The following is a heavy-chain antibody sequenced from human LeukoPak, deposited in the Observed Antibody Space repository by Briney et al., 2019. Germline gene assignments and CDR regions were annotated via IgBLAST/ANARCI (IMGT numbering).Heavy chain of an antibody. J-gene: IGHJ4*02. CDR2: IYYSGST. CDR1: GGSIRSGSYY. CDR3: AREGRQQLVGGFDY. Sequence: PSETLSLTCAVSGGSIRSGSYYWGWTRQPPGKGREWIGRIYYSGSTYYNPSLKSRVTISVDTSKNQFSLKLSSVTAADTAVYYFAREGRQQLVGGFDYWGQGTLVTVSS. D-gene: IGHD6-13*01. V-gene: IGHV4-39*07.